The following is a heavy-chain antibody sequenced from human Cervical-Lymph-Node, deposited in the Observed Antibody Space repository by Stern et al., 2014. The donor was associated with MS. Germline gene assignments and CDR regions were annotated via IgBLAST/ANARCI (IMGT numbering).Heavy chain of an antibody. CDR3: ATDRDDFRSGYSAPTKGYGLDV. J-gene: IGHJ6*02. D-gene: IGHD3-3*01. CDR1: GYTLTELS. CDR2: FDPEDGET. Sequence: QLVQSGAEVKKPGASVKVSCKASGYTLTELSMHWVRQAPGKGLEWMGGFDPEDGETIYAQKFQGRVTMTEDTSTDTAYMELSSLRSEDTAVYYCATDRDDFRSGYSAPTKGYGLDVWGQGTTVTVTS. V-gene: IGHV1-24*01.